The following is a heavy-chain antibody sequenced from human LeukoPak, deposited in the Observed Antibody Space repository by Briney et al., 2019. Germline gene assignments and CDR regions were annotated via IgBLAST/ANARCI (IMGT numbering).Heavy chain of an antibody. D-gene: IGHD3-10*01. CDR3: ARVSRPQLDEFMVPVRGYYYYYMDV. J-gene: IGHJ6*03. V-gene: IGHV1-8*01. Sequence: GASVKVSCKASGYTFTSYDINWVRQATGQGLEWMGWMNPNSGNTGYAQKFQGRVTMTRNTSISTAYMELSSLRSEDTAVYYCARVSRPQLDEFMVPVRGYYYYYMDVWGKGTTVTISS. CDR1: GYTFTSYD. CDR2: MNPNSGNT.